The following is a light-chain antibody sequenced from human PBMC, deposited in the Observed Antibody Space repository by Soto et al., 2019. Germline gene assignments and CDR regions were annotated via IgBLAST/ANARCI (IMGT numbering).Light chain of an antibody. CDR2: GAS. J-gene: IGKJ4*01. CDR1: QGVSSSY. Sequence: EIVLTQSPGTLSLSPGERATLSCRASQGVSSSYSAWYQQKPGQPPRLLIYGASSRATGIPDRFSGSGAGTDFTLTITRLEPEDFAVYYCQHYRTSFGGGTKVEIK. CDR3: QHYRTS. V-gene: IGKV3-20*01.